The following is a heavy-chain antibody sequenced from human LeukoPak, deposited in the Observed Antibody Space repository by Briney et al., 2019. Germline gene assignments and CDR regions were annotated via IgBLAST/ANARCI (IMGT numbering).Heavy chain of an antibody. J-gene: IGHJ4*02. V-gene: IGHV4-59*08. CDR2: IYYSGST. CDR1: GGSISSYY. Sequence: KASETLSLTCTVSGGSISSYYWSWIRQPPGKRLEWIGYIYYSGSTNYNPSLKSRVTISVDTSKNQFSLKLSSVTAADTAVYYCARAHGSGSLYYFDYWGQGTLVTVSS. CDR3: ARAHGSGSLYYFDY. D-gene: IGHD3-10*01.